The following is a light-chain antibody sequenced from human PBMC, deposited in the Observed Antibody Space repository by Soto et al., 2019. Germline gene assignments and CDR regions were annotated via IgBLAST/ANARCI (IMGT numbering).Light chain of an antibody. V-gene: IGKV1-5*01. Sequence: DIQMTQSPSTLSGSVGDRVTITCQASQNINNYLNWYQQKPGRAPKLLIFDASSLESGTPSRFSGRRSGTQFTLTINGLQPDDFATYYCQQYDNYKPLTFGGGTKVDIK. CDR3: QQYDNYKPLT. CDR2: DAS. CDR1: QNINNY. J-gene: IGKJ4*01.